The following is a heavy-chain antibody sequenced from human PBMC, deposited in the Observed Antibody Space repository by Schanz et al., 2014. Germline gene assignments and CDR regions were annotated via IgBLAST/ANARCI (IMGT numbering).Heavy chain of an antibody. CDR3: ARKVVATIGGYYDN. J-gene: IGHJ4*02. V-gene: IGHV3-74*02. CDR2: IKSDGSST. CDR1: GFTFSNYW. Sequence: EVQLVESGGGLVQPGGSLRLSCTASGFTFSNYWMHWVRQVPGKGLVWVSRIKSDGSSTSYADSVRGRFTISRDNAENTLFLQMNSLRAEDTAVYYCARKVVATIGGYYDNWGQGTLVIVSS. D-gene: IGHD5-12*01.